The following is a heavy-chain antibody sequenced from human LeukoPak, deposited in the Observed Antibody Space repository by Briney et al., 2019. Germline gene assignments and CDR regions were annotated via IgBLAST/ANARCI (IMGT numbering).Heavy chain of an antibody. V-gene: IGHV1-2*02. D-gene: IGHD6-13*01. CDR1: LYTFTRYH. Sequence: APVKVSCKASLYTFTRYHIHSVRQAPGQGLEWMGGVNPYSGETNFAQKVQGRVTMTRDTSSTTAYMDRSSLTPDDTAVYFCARDQGSLTRSWYSGYWGQGTQVTVSS. CDR2: VNPYSGET. CDR3: ARDQGSLTRSWYSGY. J-gene: IGHJ4*02.